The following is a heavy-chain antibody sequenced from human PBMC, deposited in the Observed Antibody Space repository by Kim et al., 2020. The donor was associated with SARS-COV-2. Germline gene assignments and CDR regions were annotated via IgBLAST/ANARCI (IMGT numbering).Heavy chain of an antibody. J-gene: IGHJ4*02. CDR2: ISSDGRKV. D-gene: IGHD5-18*01. CDR1: GFTFSSYW. V-gene: IGHV3-74*03. CDR3: ARPERGYSYGYGGF. Sequence: GGSLRLSCAASGFTFSSYWMHWVRQVPGKGLLWVSRISSDGRKVTYADSVKGRFTISRDNAKNMLYLQMNSLRDEDTAVYYCARPERGYSYGYGGFWGQGTLVTVSS.